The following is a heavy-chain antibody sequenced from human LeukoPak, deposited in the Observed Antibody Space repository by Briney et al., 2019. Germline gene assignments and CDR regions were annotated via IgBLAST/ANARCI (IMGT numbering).Heavy chain of an antibody. CDR1: GYTFTSYG. Sequence: ASVKVSCKASGYTFTSYGISWVRQAPGQGLEWMGWISAYNGNTNYAQKFQGRVTMTRDTSISTAYMELSRLRSDDTAVYYCARVRDYWGQGTLVTVSS. CDR2: ISAYNGNT. CDR3: ARVRDY. J-gene: IGHJ4*02. V-gene: IGHV1-18*01.